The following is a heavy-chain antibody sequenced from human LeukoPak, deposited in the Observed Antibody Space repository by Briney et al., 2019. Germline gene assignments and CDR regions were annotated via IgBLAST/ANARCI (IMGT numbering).Heavy chain of an antibody. CDR3: AREFYGSGSYLGFRY. D-gene: IGHD3-10*01. CDR1: GFTFSSYS. V-gene: IGHV3-48*01. CDR2: ISSSSSTI. Sequence: QPGGSPRLSCVASGFTFSSYSMNWVRQAPGKGLEWVSYISSSSSTIYYADSVKGRFTISRDNAKNSLYLQMNSLRAEDTAVYYCAREFYGSGSYLGFRYWGQGTLVTVSS. J-gene: IGHJ4*02.